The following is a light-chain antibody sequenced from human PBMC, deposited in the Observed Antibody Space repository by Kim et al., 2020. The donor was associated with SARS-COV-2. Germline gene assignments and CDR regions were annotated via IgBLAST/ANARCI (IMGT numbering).Light chain of an antibody. J-gene: IGKJ2*02. Sequence: EIVLTQSPDTLSLSPGERAALSCRASQSVGSYLAWYQQRPGQTPRLLIYDASKRATGIPARFSGGGFGTDFTLPISSLEPEDFALYYCHKRNNWHSTIGQGTKVDIK. V-gene: IGKV3-11*01. CDR1: QSVGSY. CDR2: DAS. CDR3: HKRNNWHST.